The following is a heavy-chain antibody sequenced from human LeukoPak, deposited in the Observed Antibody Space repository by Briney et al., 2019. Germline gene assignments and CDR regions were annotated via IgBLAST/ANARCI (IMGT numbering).Heavy chain of an antibody. V-gene: IGHV4-59*08. CDR2: IYYSGST. D-gene: IGHD2-2*01. J-gene: IGHJ3*02. CDR1: GGSISSYY. CDR3: ARRSIVVVPAAMDDAFDI. Sequence: SETLSLTCTVSGGSISSYYWSWIRQPPGKGLEWIGYIYYSGSTNYNPSLKSRVTISVDTSKNQFSLKLSSVTAADTAVYYCARRSIVVVPAAMDDAFDIWGQGTMVTVSS.